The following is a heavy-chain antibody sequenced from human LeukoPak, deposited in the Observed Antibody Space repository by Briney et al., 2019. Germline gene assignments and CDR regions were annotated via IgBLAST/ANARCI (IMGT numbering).Heavy chain of an antibody. Sequence: ASVKVSCKASGYTFTSYGISWVRQAPGQGLEWMGWISAYNGNTNYAQKLQGRVTMTTDTSTSTAYMELRSLRADDTAVYYCARDRPYSYGPSYWYFDLWGRGTLVTVSS. CDR2: ISAYNGNT. J-gene: IGHJ2*01. D-gene: IGHD5-18*01. CDR1: GYTFTSYG. V-gene: IGHV1-18*01. CDR3: ARDRPYSYGPSYWYFDL.